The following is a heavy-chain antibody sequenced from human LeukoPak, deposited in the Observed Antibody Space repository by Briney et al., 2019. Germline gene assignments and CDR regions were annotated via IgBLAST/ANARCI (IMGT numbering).Heavy chain of an antibody. CDR3: ARGIVGYSYVFYFDY. J-gene: IGHJ4*02. V-gene: IGHV7-4-1*02. Sequence: ASVKVSCKASGYTFTSYAMNWVRQAPGQGLEWMGWINTNTGNPTYAQGFTGRFVFSLDTSVSTAYLQISSLKAKDTAVYYCARGIVGYSYVFYFDYWGQGTLVTVSS. D-gene: IGHD5-18*01. CDR2: INTNTGNP. CDR1: GYTFTSYA.